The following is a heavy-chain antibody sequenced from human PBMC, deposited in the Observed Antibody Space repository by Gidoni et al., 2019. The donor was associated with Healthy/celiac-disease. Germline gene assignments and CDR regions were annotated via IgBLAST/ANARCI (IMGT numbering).Heavy chain of an antibody. Sequence: GQLFESGGRLVPPASSLRLSCAASGFTFLSYAMSWVRQAPGKGMEWVSAISGTGGTTYYADSVKGRFTISRDHSKNTLYLQINSMSAEDTAVYYCAKDWWGGVARRGEFDYWGQGTLVTVSS. V-gene: IGHV3-23*01. D-gene: IGHD3-16*01. J-gene: IGHJ4*02. CDR2: ISGTGGTT. CDR1: GFTFLSYA. CDR3: AKDWWGGVARRGEFDY.